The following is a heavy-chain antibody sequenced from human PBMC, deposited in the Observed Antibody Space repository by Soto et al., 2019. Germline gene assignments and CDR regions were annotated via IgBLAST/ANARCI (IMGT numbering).Heavy chain of an antibody. Sequence: SETLSLTCTVSGGSIIGFFWSWIRQPAGKEPEWIGRVYTSGNTNYNPSLKSRVTVSLDTSENLLYLNLRSVTAADTAVYFCAREEQAGYFDYWGQGALVTVSS. V-gene: IGHV4-4*07. D-gene: IGHD6-13*01. CDR1: GGSIIGFF. J-gene: IGHJ4*02. CDR3: AREEQAGYFDY. CDR2: VYTSGNT.